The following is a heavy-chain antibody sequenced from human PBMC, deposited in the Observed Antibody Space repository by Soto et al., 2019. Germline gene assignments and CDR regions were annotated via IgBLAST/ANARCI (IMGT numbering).Heavy chain of an antibody. D-gene: IGHD6-13*01. Sequence: SETLSLTCTVSGDSSRTNSYSWGWIRQPPGQGLEWIGLFYYSGSTHYNPSLKSRLTVSVDTSKNQFSLKVSSVTAADTAVYYCARAKAPLYSSSWYWFDPWGQGTLVTVSS. CDR1: GDSSRTNSYS. J-gene: IGHJ5*02. CDR3: ARAKAPLYSSSWYWFDP. V-gene: IGHV4-39*01. CDR2: FYYSGST.